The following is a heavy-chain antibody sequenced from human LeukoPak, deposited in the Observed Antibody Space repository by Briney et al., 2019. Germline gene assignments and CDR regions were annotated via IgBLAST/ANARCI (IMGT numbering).Heavy chain of an antibody. V-gene: IGHV3-66*01. CDR1: GFTVSSNY. Sequence: GGSLRLSCAASGFTVSSNYMSWVRQAPGKGLEWVSVIYSGGSTYSADSVKGRFTISRDNSKNTLYLQMNSLKAEDTAVYYCAREMSAGHYHDAFDIWGQGAMVTVSS. D-gene: IGHD6-13*01. CDR3: AREMSAGHYHDAFDI. CDR2: IYSGGST. J-gene: IGHJ3*02.